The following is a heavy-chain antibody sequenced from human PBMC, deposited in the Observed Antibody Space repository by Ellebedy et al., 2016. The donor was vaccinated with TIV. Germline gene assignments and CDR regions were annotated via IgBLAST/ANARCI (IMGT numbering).Heavy chain of an antibody. CDR3: VRDLHWAFDI. Sequence: PGGSLRLSCSASGFTFSSFSMNWVRQAPGKGLEWVSYIPRDGDAMSYADSVKGRFTISRDNAKNSLYLQMNSLRDADTAVYYCVRDLHWAFDIWGQGTVVTVSS. V-gene: IGHV3-48*02. CDR1: GFTFSSFS. J-gene: IGHJ3*02. CDR2: IPRDGDAM. D-gene: IGHD1-1*01.